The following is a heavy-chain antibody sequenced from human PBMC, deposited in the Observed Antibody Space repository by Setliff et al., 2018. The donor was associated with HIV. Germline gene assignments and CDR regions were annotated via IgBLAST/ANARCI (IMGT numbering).Heavy chain of an antibody. Sequence: ASVKVSCKASGYTFTTYGISWVRQAPGHGLEWMGWISPNFGHTKYAQRFLDRVTMTIDTATSRSYMELRSLRSDDTAVYFCARLGSGWSDSYYYAMDIWGQGTTVTVSS. CDR1: GYTFTTYG. D-gene: IGHD6-19*01. CDR2: ISPNFGHT. J-gene: IGHJ6*02. CDR3: ARLGSGWSDSYYYAMDI. V-gene: IGHV1-18*01.